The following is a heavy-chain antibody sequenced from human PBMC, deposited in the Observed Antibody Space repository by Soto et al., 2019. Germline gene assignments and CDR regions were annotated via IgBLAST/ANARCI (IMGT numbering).Heavy chain of an antibody. J-gene: IGHJ6*02. Sequence: SETLSLTCAVSGGSISSSNWWSWVRQPPGEGLEWVGGIFHSGSTNYNPSLKSRVTISVDKSKNQFSLKLSSVTAADTAVYYCARDMGFVDYDILTGYYLQYYYYGMDVWGQGTTVTVSS. CDR2: IFHSGST. D-gene: IGHD3-9*01. CDR1: GGSISSSNW. V-gene: IGHV4-4*02. CDR3: ARDMGFVDYDILTGYYLQYYYYGMDV.